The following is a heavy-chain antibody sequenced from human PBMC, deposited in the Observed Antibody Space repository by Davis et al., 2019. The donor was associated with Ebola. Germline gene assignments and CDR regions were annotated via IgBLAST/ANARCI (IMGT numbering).Heavy chain of an antibody. CDR2: VSYDGSNK. Sequence: GGSLRLSCAASGFTFSNYGIHWVRQAPGKGLEWVAFVSYDGSNKNYADSVKGRFTISRDNSKNTLSLQMNSLRAEDTAVYYCARDGNYYGSGSYGLDVWGRGTMVTVSS. D-gene: IGHD3-10*01. J-gene: IGHJ6*04. CDR3: ARDGNYYGSGSYGLDV. V-gene: IGHV3-30*03. CDR1: GFTFSNYG.